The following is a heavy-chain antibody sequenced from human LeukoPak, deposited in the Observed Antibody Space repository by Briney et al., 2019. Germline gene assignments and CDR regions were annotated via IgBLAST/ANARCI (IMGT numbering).Heavy chain of an antibody. CDR3: TRVGYIDEGIDY. CDR2: ISSSSSYT. Sequence: GGSLRLSCAASGFTFSDYYMSWIRQAPGKGLEWVSYISSSSSYTNYADSVKGRFTISRDNAKNSLYLQMNSLRAEDTAIYYCTRVGYIDEGIDYWGREPWSPSPQ. J-gene: IGHJ4*02. V-gene: IGHV3-11*06. D-gene: IGHD5-24*01. CDR1: GFTFSDYY.